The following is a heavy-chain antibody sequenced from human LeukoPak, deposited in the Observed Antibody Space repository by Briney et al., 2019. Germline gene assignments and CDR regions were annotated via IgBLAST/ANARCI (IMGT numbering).Heavy chain of an antibody. J-gene: IGHJ4*02. D-gene: IGHD2-2*01. V-gene: IGHV3-21*01. Sequence: GGSLRLSCAASGFTFSSYSMNGVRQAPGKGLEWVSSISSSSSYIYYADSVKGRFTISRDNAKNSLYLQMNSLRAEDTAVYYCARDKIQEYQLLSPFDYWGQGTLVTVSS. CDR2: ISSSSSYI. CDR3: ARDKIQEYQLLSPFDY. CDR1: GFTFSSYS.